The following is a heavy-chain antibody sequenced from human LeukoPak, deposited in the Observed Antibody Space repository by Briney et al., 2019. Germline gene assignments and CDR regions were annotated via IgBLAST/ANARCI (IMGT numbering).Heavy chain of an antibody. Sequence: ASVKVSCKASGYTFTGYYMHWVRQAPGQGLEWMGRINPNSGGTNYAQKFQGRVTMTRDTSISIAYMELSRLRSDDTAVYYCARGAMIVMRYDAFDIWGQGTMVTVSS. CDR2: INPNSGGT. J-gene: IGHJ3*02. CDR3: ARGAMIVMRYDAFDI. V-gene: IGHV1-2*06. CDR1: GYTFTGYY. D-gene: IGHD3-22*01.